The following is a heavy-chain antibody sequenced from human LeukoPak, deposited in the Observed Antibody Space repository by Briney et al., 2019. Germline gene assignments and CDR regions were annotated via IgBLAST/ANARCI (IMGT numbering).Heavy chain of an antibody. CDR1: GGSISSYY. Sequence: SETPSLTCTVSGGSISSYYWSWIRQPPGKGLEWIGSIYYSGSTYYNPSLKSRVTISVDTSKNQFSLKLSSVTAADTAVYYCARQQQLVPFDYWGQGTLVTVSS. CDR2: IYYSGST. J-gene: IGHJ4*02. CDR3: ARQQQLVPFDY. D-gene: IGHD6-13*01. V-gene: IGHV4-39*01.